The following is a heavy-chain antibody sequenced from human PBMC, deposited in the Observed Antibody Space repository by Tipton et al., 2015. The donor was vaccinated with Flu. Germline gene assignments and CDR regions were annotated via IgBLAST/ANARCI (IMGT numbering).Heavy chain of an antibody. CDR1: GGSISSYY. CDR3: ASGVRNGDFDY. CDR2: IYYSGST. D-gene: IGHD4-17*01. J-gene: IGHJ4*02. Sequence: TLSLTCTVSGGSISSYYWSWIRQPPGKGLEWIGYIYYSGSTNYNPSLKSRVTISVDTSKNQLSLKLSSVTAADTAVYYCASGVRNGDFDYWGQGTLVTVSS. V-gene: IGHV4-59*08.